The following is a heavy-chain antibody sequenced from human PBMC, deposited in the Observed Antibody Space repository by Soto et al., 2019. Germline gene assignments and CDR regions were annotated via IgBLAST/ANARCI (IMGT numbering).Heavy chain of an antibody. D-gene: IGHD3-22*01. V-gene: IGHV4-4*07. CDR1: GSSISSYY. CDR2: ICTSGST. CDR3: ANYDSSGYYEY. Sequence: SETLSLTCTVSGSSISSYYWSWIRQPAGKGLEWIGRICTSGSTNYNPSLKSRVTMSVDTSKNQFSLKLSSVTAADTAVYYCANYDSSGYYEYWGQGTLVTVSS. J-gene: IGHJ4*02.